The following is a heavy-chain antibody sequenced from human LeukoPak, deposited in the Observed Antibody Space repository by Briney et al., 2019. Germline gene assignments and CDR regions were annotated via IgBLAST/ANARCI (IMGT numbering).Heavy chain of an antibody. CDR2: IYYSGST. V-gene: IGHV4-59*01. D-gene: IGHD3-10*01. J-gene: IGHJ3*02. CDR1: GGSISCYY. Sequence: SETLSLTCAVSGGSISCYYWSWIRQPPGKGLEWIGYIYYSGSTNYNPSLKSRVTISVDTSKNQFSLKLSSVTAADTAVYYCARAMKQFRDDAFDIWGQGTMVTVSS. CDR3: ARAMKQFRDDAFDI.